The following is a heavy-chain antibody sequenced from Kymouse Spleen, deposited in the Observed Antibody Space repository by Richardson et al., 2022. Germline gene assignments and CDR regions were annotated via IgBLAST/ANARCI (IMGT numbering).Heavy chain of an antibody. V-gene: IGHV4-34*01. D-gene: IGHD3-10*01. Sequence: QVQLQQWGAGLLKPSETLSLTCAVYGGSFSGYYWSWIRQPPGKGLEWIGEINHSGSTNYNPSLKSRVTISVDTSKNQFSLKLSSVTAADTAVYYCARWGSDYYYGMDVWGQGTTVTVSS. J-gene: IGHJ6*02. CDR1: GGSFSGYY. CDR3: ARWGSDYYYGMDV. CDR2: INHSGST.